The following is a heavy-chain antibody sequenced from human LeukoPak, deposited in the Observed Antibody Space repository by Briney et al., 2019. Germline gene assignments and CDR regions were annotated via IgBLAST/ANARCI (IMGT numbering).Heavy chain of an antibody. V-gene: IGHV4-34*01. Sequence: PSETLSLTCAVYGGSFSGYYWSWIRQPQGKGLEWIGEINHSGSTNYNPSLKSRVTISVDTSKNQFSLKLSSVTAADTAVYYCARPDEYSSSSGYYFDYWGQGTLVTVSS. D-gene: IGHD6-6*01. J-gene: IGHJ4*02. CDR2: INHSGST. CDR1: GGSFSGYY. CDR3: ARPDEYSSSSGYYFDY.